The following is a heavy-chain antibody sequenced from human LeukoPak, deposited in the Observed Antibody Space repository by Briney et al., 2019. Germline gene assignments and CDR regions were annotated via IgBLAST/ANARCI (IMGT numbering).Heavy chain of an antibody. CDR2: IWYDGSNK. J-gene: IGHJ4*02. D-gene: IGHD6-19*01. Sequence: GGSLRLSCAASGFTFSSYGMHWVRQAPGKGLEWVAVIWYDGSNKYYADSVKGRFTISRDNSKNTLYLQMNSLRAEDTAVYYCAREGGSGWEFDYWGQGTLVTVSS. V-gene: IGHV3-33*01. CDR1: GFTFSSYG. CDR3: AREGGSGWEFDY.